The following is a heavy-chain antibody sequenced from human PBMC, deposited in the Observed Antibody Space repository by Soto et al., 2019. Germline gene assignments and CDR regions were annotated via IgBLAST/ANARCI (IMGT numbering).Heavy chain of an antibody. CDR1: GGTFSSYA. D-gene: IGHD5-18*01. J-gene: IGHJ6*02. Sequence: QVQLVQSGAEVKKPGSSVQVSCKASGGTFSSYAITWVRQAPGQGLEWMGGIIPIFGTANYAQKFQGRVTITADESTSTAYMELSSLRSEDTAVYYCARGRGPVDTARTDYYYGMDVWGQGTTVTVSS. CDR2: IIPIFGTA. V-gene: IGHV1-69*01. CDR3: ARGRGPVDTARTDYYYGMDV.